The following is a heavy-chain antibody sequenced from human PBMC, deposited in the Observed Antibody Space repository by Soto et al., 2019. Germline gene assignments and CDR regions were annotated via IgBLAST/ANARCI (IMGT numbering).Heavy chain of an antibody. J-gene: IGHJ4*02. D-gene: IGHD3-10*01. CDR2: IYCDNDK. V-gene: IGHV2-5*02. CDR1: GFSLSTTGVG. Sequence: QITLKESGPTLVKPTQPLTLTCSFSGFSLSTTGVGVAWIRQSPGKALEWLAIIYCDNDKRYSPSLNRRVTITKHTSKNQVVLTVPNMDPVDTGTYYCARALWFGELHWGQGALVTVSS. CDR3: ARALWFGELH.